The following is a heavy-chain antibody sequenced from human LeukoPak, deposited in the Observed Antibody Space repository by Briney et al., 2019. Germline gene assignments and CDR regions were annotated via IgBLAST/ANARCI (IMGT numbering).Heavy chain of an antibody. J-gene: IGHJ6*03. CDR1: GGSFSGYY. V-gene: IGHV4-34*01. CDR2: INHSGST. D-gene: IGHD1-1*01. Sequence: SETLSLTCAVYGGSFSGYYWSWLRQPPGKGLEGIGEINHSGSTNYNPSLKSRVTISVDTSKNQFSLTLSSVTAADTAVYYCARSQLERVGYYYYSYYMDVWGKGTTVTVSS. CDR3: ARSQLERVGYYYYSYYMDV.